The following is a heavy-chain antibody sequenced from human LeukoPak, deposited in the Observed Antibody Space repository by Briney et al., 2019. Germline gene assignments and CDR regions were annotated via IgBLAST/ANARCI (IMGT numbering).Heavy chain of an antibody. J-gene: IGHJ4*02. CDR2: IKSKTDGGTT. D-gene: IGHD2-2*01. V-gene: IGHV3-15*01. CDR3: TTAHSGYCSSTSCYGSWTEFDY. CDR1: GFTFSSYA. Sequence: PGGSLRLSCAASGFTFSSYAMSWVRQAPGKGLEWVGRIKSKTDGGTTDYAAPVKGRFTISRDDSKNTLYLQMNSLKTEDTAVYYCTTAHSGYCSSTSCYGSWTEFDYWGQGTLVTVSS.